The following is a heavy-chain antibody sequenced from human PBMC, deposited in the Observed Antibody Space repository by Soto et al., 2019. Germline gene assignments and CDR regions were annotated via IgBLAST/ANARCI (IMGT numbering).Heavy chain of an antibody. J-gene: IGHJ4*02. Sequence: QVQLVQSGAEVKKPGASVKVSCKASGYTFTSYDINWVRQATGQGLEWMGWMNPNSGNTGYAQKVQXXVNMTSNTSISTAYMELSSLRSEDTAVYYCARSTNAYGDRHWGQGTLVTVSS. D-gene: IGHD4-17*01. CDR1: GYTFTSYD. CDR3: ARSTNAYGDRH. CDR2: MNPNSGNT. V-gene: IGHV1-8*01.